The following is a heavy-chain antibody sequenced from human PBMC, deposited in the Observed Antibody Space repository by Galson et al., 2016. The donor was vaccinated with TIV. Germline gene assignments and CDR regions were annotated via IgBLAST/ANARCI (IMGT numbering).Heavy chain of an antibody. V-gene: IGHV3-21*01. J-gene: IGHJ3*01. CDR1: GFTFGGYV. CDR2: ISLGGSRI. CDR3: ARVGGSGDYSEGDALDV. Sequence: SLRLSCAASGFTFGGYVMNWVRRSPGKGLEWVSSISLGGSRIHSADSVKARFSISRDNTKSSLFLHMNSLRVEDTAVYYCARVGGSGDYSEGDALDVWGRGTVVTVSS. D-gene: IGHD3-10*01.